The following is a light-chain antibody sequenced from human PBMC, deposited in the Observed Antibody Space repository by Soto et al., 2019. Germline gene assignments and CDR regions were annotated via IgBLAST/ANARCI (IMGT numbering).Light chain of an antibody. CDR1: SGHSSYA. J-gene: IGLJ2*01. CDR3: QTWGTGIQV. V-gene: IGLV4-69*01. CDR2: LNSDGSH. Sequence: QAVLTQSPSASASLGASVKLTCTLSSGHSSYAIAWHQQQPEKDPRYLMKLNSDGSHSKGDGIPDRFSGSSSGAERYLTISSIQSEDEADYYCQTWGTGIQVFGGGTKLTVL.